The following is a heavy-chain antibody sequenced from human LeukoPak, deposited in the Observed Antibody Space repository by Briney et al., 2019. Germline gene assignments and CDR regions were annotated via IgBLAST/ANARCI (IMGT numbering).Heavy chain of an antibody. D-gene: IGHD1-26*01. CDR1: GFTFSSYG. J-gene: IGHJ5*02. CDR2: ISTSSSYI. Sequence: TGGSLRLSCAASGFTFSSYGMSWVRQAPGKGLEWVSSISTSSSYIYYADSVKGRFTISRDNAKNSLYLQMNSLRAEDTAVYYCARDSGRGFDPWGQGTLVTVSS. CDR3: ARDSGRGFDP. V-gene: IGHV3-21*01.